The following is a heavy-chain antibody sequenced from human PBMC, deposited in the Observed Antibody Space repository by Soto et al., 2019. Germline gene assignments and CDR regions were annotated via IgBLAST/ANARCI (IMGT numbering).Heavy chain of an antibody. CDR3: ARKSRSGWHFDY. CDR1: GGSISSYY. CDR2: IYYSGST. V-gene: IGHV4-59*01. J-gene: IGHJ4*02. Sequence: LSLTCTVSGGSISSYYWSWIRQPPGKGLEWIGYIYYSGSTNYNPSLKSRVTISVDTSKNQFSLKLSSVTAADTAVYYCARKSRSGWHFDYWGQGTLVTVSS. D-gene: IGHD6-19*01.